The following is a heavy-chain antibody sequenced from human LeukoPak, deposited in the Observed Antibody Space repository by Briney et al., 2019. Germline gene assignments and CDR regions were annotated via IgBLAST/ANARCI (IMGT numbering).Heavy chain of an antibody. J-gene: IGHJ5*02. CDR1: GGTFSSYA. CDR2: INPNSGGT. V-gene: IGHV1-2*06. CDR3: ARGYYDFWSGYSHNWFDP. D-gene: IGHD3-3*01. Sequence: ASVKVSCKASGGTFSSYAISWVRQAPGQGLEWMGRINPNSGGTNYAQKFQGRVTMTRDTSISTAYMELSRLRSDDTAVYYCARGYYDFWSGYSHNWFDPWGQGTLVTVSS.